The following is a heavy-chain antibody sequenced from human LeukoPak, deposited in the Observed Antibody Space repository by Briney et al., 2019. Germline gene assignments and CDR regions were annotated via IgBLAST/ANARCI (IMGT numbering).Heavy chain of an antibody. J-gene: IGHJ4*02. CDR1: GGTFSSYA. D-gene: IGHD1-26*01. CDR3: ARGLVGANVDY. V-gene: IGHV1-69*06. CDR2: ITPIFGTA. Sequence: ASVKVSCKASGGTFSSYAISWVRQAPGQGLEWMGGITPIFGTANYAQKFQGRVTITADKSTSTAYMELSSLRSEDTAVYYCARGLVGANVDYWGQGTLVTVSS.